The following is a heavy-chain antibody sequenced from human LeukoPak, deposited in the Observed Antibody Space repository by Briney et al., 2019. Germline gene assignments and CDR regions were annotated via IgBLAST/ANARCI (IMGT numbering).Heavy chain of an antibody. J-gene: IGHJ6*03. CDR2: ISGSGGST. Sequence: GGSLRLSCTASGFTFSSYAMHWVRQAPGKGLEWVSVISGSGGSTYYADSVKGRFTISRDNSKNTLYLQMNSLRAEDTAVYYCAKGSSSIGYYYYYMDVWGKGTTVTVSS. D-gene: IGHD6-6*01. V-gene: IGHV3-23*01. CDR3: AKGSSSIGYYYYYMDV. CDR1: GFTFSSYA.